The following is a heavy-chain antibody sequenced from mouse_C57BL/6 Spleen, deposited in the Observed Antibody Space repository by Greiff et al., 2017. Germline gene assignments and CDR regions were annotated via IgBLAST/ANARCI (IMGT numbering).Heavy chain of an antibody. J-gene: IGHJ3*01. V-gene: IGHV5-6*01. CDR2: ISSGGSYT. D-gene: IGHD1-1*01. CDR3: ARQEGSSPFAY. Sequence: VQLVESGGDLVKPGGSLKLSCAASGFTFSSYGMSWVRPTPDKRLEWVATISSGGSYTYYPDSVKGRFTISRDNAKNTLYLQMSSLKSEDTAMYYCARQEGSSPFAYWGQGTLVTVSA. CDR1: GFTFSSYG.